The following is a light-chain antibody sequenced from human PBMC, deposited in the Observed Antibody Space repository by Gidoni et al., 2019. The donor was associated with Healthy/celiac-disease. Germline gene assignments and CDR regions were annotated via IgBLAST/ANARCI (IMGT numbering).Light chain of an antibody. Sequence: EIVLTQSPPTLSLSPGERATLSCRASQSVSSYLAWYQQKPGPAPRLLIYDASNRATGIPARFSGSGSGTDFTLTISSLEPEDFAVYYCQQRSNWPPLFTFXPXTKVDIK. J-gene: IGKJ3*01. CDR3: QQRSNWPPLFT. V-gene: IGKV3-11*01. CDR1: QSVSSY. CDR2: DAS.